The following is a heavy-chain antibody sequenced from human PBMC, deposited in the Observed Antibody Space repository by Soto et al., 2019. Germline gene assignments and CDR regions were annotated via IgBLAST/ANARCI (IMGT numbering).Heavy chain of an antibody. Sequence: QVQLQESGPGLVKPSETLSLTCTVSGGSVSSGSYYWSWIRQPPGKGLEWIGYIYYSGSTNYNPSLKSRVTISVDTSKNQFSLKLSSVTAADTAVYYCARDLGGYHDIDYWGQGTLVTVSS. J-gene: IGHJ4*02. V-gene: IGHV4-61*01. CDR3: ARDLGGYHDIDY. D-gene: IGHD5-12*01. CDR2: IYYSGST. CDR1: GGSVSSGSYY.